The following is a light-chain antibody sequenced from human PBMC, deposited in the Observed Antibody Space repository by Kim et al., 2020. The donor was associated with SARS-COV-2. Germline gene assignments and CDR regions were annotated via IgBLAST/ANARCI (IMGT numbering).Light chain of an antibody. CDR2: GRK. Sequence: SSELTQDPAVSVALGQTVTITCQGDSLKTFYANWYQQKPGQAPILIIYGRKNRPSGIPDRFSGSSSGDTASLTISGAQAEDEADYYCDSRDIVYRHPVFGGGTQLTVL. V-gene: IGLV3-19*01. J-gene: IGLJ2*01. CDR1: SLKTFY. CDR3: DSRDIVYRHPV.